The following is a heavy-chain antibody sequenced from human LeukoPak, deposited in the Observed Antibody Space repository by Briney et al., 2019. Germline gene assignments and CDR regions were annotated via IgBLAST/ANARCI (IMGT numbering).Heavy chain of an antibody. CDR2: ISSSGSTI. D-gene: IGHD6-13*01. V-gene: IGHV3-48*03. CDR3: ARASYSSSWYADY. CDR1: GFTFSSYE. J-gene: IGHJ4*02. Sequence: GGSLRLSCAASGFTFSSYEMNWVRQAPGKGLEWVSYISSSGSTIYYADSVKGRFTISRDNAKNSLYLQMNSLRAGDTAVYYCARASYSSSWYADYWGQGTLVTVSS.